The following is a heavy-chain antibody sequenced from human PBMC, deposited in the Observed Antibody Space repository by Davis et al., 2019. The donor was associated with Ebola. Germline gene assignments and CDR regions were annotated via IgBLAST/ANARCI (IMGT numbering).Heavy chain of an antibody. CDR3: ARGYSGYDIGYYFDY. Sequence: GESLKISCAASGFTFSTYWMHWVRQAPGKGLVWVSRINNDGSSTTYADYVKGRFSISRDNAKNTLYLQMNSLRAEDTAVYYCARGYSGYDIGYYFDYWGQGTLVTVSS. D-gene: IGHD5-12*01. J-gene: IGHJ4*02. CDR2: INNDGSST. V-gene: IGHV3-74*01. CDR1: GFTFSTYW.